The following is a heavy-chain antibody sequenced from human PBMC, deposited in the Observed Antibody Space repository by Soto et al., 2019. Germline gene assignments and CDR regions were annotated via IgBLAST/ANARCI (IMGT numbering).Heavy chain of an antibody. V-gene: IGHV3-23*01. CDR3: AKDGKHSSGWWAAFEI. D-gene: IGHD6-19*01. Sequence: EVQVLESGGGLVQPGGSLRLSCAASGFTFTDYAMNWVRQAPGKGLEWVATISGSGANTYYAYSVSGRFTISKDNSKNTLSLQMSSLRAEDTAVYYCAKDGKHSSGWWAAFEIWGQGTVVTVS. J-gene: IGHJ3*02. CDR1: GFTFTDYA. CDR2: ISGSGANT.